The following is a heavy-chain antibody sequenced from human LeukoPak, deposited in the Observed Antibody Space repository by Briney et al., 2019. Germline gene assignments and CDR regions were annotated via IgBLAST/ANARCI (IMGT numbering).Heavy chain of an antibody. Sequence: GGSLRLSCAASGLTFSSYWMSWVRQAPGKGPEWVANIKQDGSEKYYVDSVKGRFTISRDNAKNSLYLLLNSLRVEDTAVYYCARGSTLGSCTSSSCHNWFDPWGQGTLVTVSS. CDR1: GLTFSSYW. V-gene: IGHV3-7*04. J-gene: IGHJ5*02. CDR2: IKQDGSEK. D-gene: IGHD2-2*01. CDR3: ARGSTLGSCTSSSCHNWFDP.